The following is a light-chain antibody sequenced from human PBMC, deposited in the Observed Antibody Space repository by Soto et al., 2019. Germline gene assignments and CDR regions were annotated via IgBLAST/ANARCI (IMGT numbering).Light chain of an antibody. Sequence: DIQMTQSPSSLSASVGNRFTITCRASQTIATFLNWYKQKPGKAPKLLIYGASTLQSGVPSRLSGSGSGADFTLTISSLTPEDYATYYCQLSHKTLTFGHGTRLEIK. J-gene: IGKJ5*01. V-gene: IGKV1-39*01. CDR1: QTIATF. CDR2: GAS. CDR3: QLSHKTLT.